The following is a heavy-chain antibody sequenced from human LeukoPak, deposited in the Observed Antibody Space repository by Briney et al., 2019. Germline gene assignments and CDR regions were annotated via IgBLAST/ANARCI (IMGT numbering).Heavy chain of an antibody. CDR2: TDAGNGKT. V-gene: IGHV1-3*01. CDR1: GYTFSRYA. CDR3: ARARYDSSGYYFLAFDI. Sequence: ASVKVSCKASGYTFSRYAIHWVGQAPGQRLEWMGWTDAGNGKTKYSQKFQGRVTITSDTSASTAYMELSSLRSEDTAVYYCARARYDSSGYYFLAFDIWGQGTMVTVSS. D-gene: IGHD3-22*01. J-gene: IGHJ3*02.